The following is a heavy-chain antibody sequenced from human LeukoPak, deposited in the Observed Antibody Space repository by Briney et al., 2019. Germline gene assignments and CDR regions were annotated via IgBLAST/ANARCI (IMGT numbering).Heavy chain of an antibody. Sequence: PGRSLRLSCAASGFTFSSYAMHWVRQAPGKGLEWVAVISYDGSNKYYAGSVKGRFTISRDNSKNTLYLQMNSLRAEDTAVYYCARGDQLLYDWGQGTLVTVSS. V-gene: IGHV3-30*04. J-gene: IGHJ4*02. CDR2: ISYDGSNK. D-gene: IGHD2-2*02. CDR1: GFTFSSYA. CDR3: ARGDQLLYD.